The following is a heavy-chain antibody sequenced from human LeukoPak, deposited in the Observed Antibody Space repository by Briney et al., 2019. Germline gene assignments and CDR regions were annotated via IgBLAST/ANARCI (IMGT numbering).Heavy chain of an antibody. J-gene: IGHJ4*02. CDR1: GGSFSGYY. V-gene: IGHV4-34*01. CDR2: INHSGST. D-gene: IGHD3-22*01. Sequence: SETLSLTCAVYGGSFSGYYWSWIRQPPGKGLEWIGEINHSGSTNYNPSLERRVTKSVDPSKNQFSLNLSSVTAAETAVYYCARWGRRMSYYYDSSGYYSFDYWGQGTLVTVSS. CDR3: ARWGRRMSYYYDSSGYYSFDY.